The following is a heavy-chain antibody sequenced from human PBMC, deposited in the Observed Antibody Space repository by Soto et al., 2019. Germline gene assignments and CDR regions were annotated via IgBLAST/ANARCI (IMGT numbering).Heavy chain of an antibody. Sequence: EVQLLESGGGLVQPGGSLTLSCAASGFRFRDYTMSWVRQAPGKVLESISVILSNYNTYYTDSVRGRFTISRDSSKNMLYLEMNSLRAEDTAVYYCARRVNGYFDYWGHGALVTVSS. CDR1: GFRFRDYT. J-gene: IGHJ4*01. D-gene: IGHD2-8*01. CDR3: ARRVNGYFDY. V-gene: IGHV3-23*05. CDR2: ILSNYNT.